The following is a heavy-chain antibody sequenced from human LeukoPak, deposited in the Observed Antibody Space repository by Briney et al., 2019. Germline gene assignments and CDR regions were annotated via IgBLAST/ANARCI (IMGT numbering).Heavy chain of an antibody. Sequence: GESLNISCTGSGYSFTSYWIGWVRPMPAKGLAWMGINSPGASDTRYSASFQGQVTISADKSLSTAYLQWSSLKASDTAMYHCARLSSSSSLGYFDFWGQGTLVTVSS. D-gene: IGHD6-6*01. CDR1: GYSFTSYW. CDR3: ARLSSSSSLGYFDF. CDR2: NSPGASDT. V-gene: IGHV5-51*01. J-gene: IGHJ4*02.